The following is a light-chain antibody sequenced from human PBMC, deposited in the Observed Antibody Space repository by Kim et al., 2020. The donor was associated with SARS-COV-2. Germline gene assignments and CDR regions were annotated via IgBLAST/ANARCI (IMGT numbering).Light chain of an antibody. J-gene: IGLJ2*01. V-gene: IGLV3-9*01. Sequence: SYELTQPLSVSVALGQTASISCGGDNIGTKHVQWYQQKAGQAPMLVIYRDNNRPSGIPERFSGSNSGNTATLTISVAQVGDEAEYYRQVWDNSVIFGGGTQLTVL. CDR1: NIGTKH. CDR3: QVWDNSVI. CDR2: RDN.